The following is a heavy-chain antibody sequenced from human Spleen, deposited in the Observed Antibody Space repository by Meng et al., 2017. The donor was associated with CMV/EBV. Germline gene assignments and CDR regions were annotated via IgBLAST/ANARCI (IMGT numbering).Heavy chain of an antibody. CDR1: GFSFSDYY. V-gene: IGHV3-11*01. Sequence: SCAGSGFSFSDYYMSWIRQAPGKGLEWLSYISSSGDTIFYADSLRGRFTISRDNAKNSVYLEMKTLRAEDTAVYYCARGGNVVVLAAFKDFDYWGQGALVTVSS. CDR3: ARGGNVVVLAAFKDFDY. CDR2: ISSSGDTI. J-gene: IGHJ4*02. D-gene: IGHD2-15*01.